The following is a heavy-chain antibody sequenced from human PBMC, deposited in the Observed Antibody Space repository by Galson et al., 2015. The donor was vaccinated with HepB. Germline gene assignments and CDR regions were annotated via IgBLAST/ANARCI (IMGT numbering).Heavy chain of an antibody. J-gene: IGHJ6*02. Sequence: SETLSLTCTVSGGPIRNDDYYWSWIRQSPGKGLEWIGHIYHSGSSDYNPSLKSRITISVDTSKNQFSLKMNSVTAADTAVYYCAREGPYYYGLDVWGQGTTVTVSS. CDR3: AREGPYYYGLDV. CDR2: IYHSGSS. V-gene: IGHV4-30-4*01. CDR1: GGPIRNDDYY.